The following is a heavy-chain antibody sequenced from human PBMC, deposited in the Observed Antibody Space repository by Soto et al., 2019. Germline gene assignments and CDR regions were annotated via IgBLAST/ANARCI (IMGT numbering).Heavy chain of an antibody. V-gene: IGHV6-1*01. D-gene: IGHD1-26*01. Sequence: SQTLSLTCAITGDSVSSNSAGWSWVRQSPSRGLEWLGRTYYRSKWYYEYAVSVRGRITINPDTSKNQYSLQLNSVTPEDTAVYFCARGEQYSGRIFHYWGQGTLVSVS. CDR3: ARGEQYSGRIFHY. J-gene: IGHJ4*01. CDR2: TYYRSKWYY. CDR1: GDSVSSNSAG.